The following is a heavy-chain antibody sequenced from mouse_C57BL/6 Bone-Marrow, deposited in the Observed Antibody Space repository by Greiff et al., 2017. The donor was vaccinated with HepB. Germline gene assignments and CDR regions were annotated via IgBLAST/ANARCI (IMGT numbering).Heavy chain of an antibody. CDR2: ISSGSSTI. D-gene: IGHD1-1*01. CDR3: ALPVVATRENYFDY. CDR1: GFTFSDYG. Sequence: EVQGVESGGGLVKPGGSLKLSCAASGFTFSDYGMHWVRQAPEKGLEWVAYISSGSSTIYYADTVKGRFTISRDDAKNTLFLQMTSLRSEDTAMYYCALPVVATRENYFDYWGQGTTLTVSS. V-gene: IGHV5-17*01. J-gene: IGHJ2*01.